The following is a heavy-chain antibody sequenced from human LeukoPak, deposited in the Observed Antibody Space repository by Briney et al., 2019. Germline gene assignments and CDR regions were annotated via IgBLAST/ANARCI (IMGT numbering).Heavy chain of an antibody. CDR1: GASISSSY. V-gene: IGHV4-59*01. CDR2: IYYNGNT. Sequence: PSETPSLTYTVSGASISSSYWSWVRQPPGKRLEWIGFIYYNGNTNSNPSLKSRVTISVDTSKNQFSLKLSSVTAADTALYYCVRGNYDDRGYSNAFDIWGQGAMVVVSS. D-gene: IGHD2-15*01. J-gene: IGHJ3*02. CDR3: VRGNYDDRGYSNAFDI.